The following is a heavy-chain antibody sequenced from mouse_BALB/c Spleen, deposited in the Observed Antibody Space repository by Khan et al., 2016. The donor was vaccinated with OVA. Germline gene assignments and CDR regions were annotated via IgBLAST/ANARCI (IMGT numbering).Heavy chain of an antibody. J-gene: IGHJ1*01. CDR3: AKSKVWYFDV. V-gene: IGHV2-3*01. CDR2: IWGDGST. CDR1: GFSLTTYG. Sequence: QMQLEESGPGRVAPSQSLSITCTVSGFSLTTYGVNWVRQPPGKGLEWLGVIWGDGSTNYHSALISRLSISKDNSKSQVFLKLNSLQTDDTATYYCAKSKVWYFDVWGAGTTVTVSS.